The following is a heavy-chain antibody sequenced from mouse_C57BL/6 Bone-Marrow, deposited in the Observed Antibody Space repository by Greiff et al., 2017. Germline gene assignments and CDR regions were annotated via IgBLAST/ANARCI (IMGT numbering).Heavy chain of an antibody. Sequence: QVQLQQPGAELVRPGTSVKLSCKASGYTFTSYWMHWVKQRPGQGLEWIGVIDPSDSYTNYNQKFKGKATLTVDTSSSTAYMQRSSLTSEDSAVYYCARSYYYGSSWIYWGQGTTLTVSS. J-gene: IGHJ2*01. CDR3: ARSYYYGSSWIY. CDR2: IDPSDSYT. D-gene: IGHD1-1*01. V-gene: IGHV1-59*01. CDR1: GYTFTSYW.